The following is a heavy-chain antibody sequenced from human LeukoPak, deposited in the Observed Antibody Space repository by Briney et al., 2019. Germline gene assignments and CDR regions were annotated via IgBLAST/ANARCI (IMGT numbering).Heavy chain of an antibody. V-gene: IGHV4-34*01. CDR1: GGSISSYY. J-gene: IGHJ3*02. Sequence: PSETLSLTCTVSGGSISSYYWSWIRQPPGKGLEWIGEINHSGSTNYNPSLKSRVTISVDTSKNQFSLKLSSVTAADTAVYYCARTVYYFGSGSYSQGAFDIWGQGTMVTVSS. CDR3: ARTVYYFGSGSYSQGAFDI. D-gene: IGHD3-10*01. CDR2: INHSGST.